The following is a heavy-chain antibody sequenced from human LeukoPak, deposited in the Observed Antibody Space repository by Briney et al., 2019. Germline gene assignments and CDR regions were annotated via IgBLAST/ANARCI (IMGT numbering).Heavy chain of an antibody. Sequence: SETLSLTCTVSGGSISSYYWSWIRQPPGKGLEWIGYIYYSGSTNYNPSLESRVTMSLDTSKNHFSLKLRSVTAADTAVYYCARDSGTTGEVKFDPWGQGTLVTVSS. CDR2: IYYSGST. CDR1: GGSISSYY. D-gene: IGHD1-7*01. J-gene: IGHJ5*02. V-gene: IGHV4-59*12. CDR3: ARDSGTTGEVKFDP.